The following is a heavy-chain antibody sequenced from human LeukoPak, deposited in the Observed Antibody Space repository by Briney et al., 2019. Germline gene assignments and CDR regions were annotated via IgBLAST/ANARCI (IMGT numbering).Heavy chain of an antibody. CDR3: ARGPILTGKRIDPFDI. D-gene: IGHD3-9*01. V-gene: IGHV3-74*01. J-gene: IGHJ3*02. CDR1: GFTFSSYW. Sequence: GGSLRLSCAASGFTFSSYWMHWVRQAPGKGLVWVSRINTDGSSTSYADSVKGRFTISRDNAKNTLYLQMNSLRAEDTAVYYCARGPILTGKRIDPFDIWGQGTMVTVSS. CDR2: INTDGSST.